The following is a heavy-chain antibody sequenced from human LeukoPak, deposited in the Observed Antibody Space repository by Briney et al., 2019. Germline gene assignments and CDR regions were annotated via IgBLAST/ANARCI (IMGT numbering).Heavy chain of an antibody. CDR1: GGSISSGAYY. Sequence: SETLSLTCTVSGGSISSGAYYWSWVRQLPEKGLDWIGYIGYTGDTYYNPSLRSRATISKDTSKTQFSLRLNSLTAADTAVYYCARRVKSSSSHITLDYWGQGTLVTVSS. V-gene: IGHV4-31*03. CDR3: ARRVKSSSSHITLDY. J-gene: IGHJ4*02. CDR2: IGYTGDT. D-gene: IGHD6-13*01.